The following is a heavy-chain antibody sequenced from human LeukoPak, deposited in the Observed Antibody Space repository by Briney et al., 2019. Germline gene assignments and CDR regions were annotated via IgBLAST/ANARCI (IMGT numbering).Heavy chain of an antibody. CDR1: GFTLRSYV. CDR3: AREVEWSINWFDP. Sequence: GGSLRLSCVASGFTLRSYVMNWVRQTPGKGLEWVSSISGSGDSTFYADSVKGRFTISRDNAKNSLYLQMNSLRAEDTALYYCAREVEWSINWFDPWGQGTLVTVSS. CDR2: ISGSGDST. J-gene: IGHJ5*02. V-gene: IGHV3-23*01. D-gene: IGHD3-3*01.